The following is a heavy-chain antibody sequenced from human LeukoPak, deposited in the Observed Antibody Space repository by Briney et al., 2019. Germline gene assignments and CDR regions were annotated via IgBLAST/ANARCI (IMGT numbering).Heavy chain of an antibody. CDR2: IYYSGST. V-gene: IGHV4-59*12. Sequence: SETLSLTCTVSGGSISSYYWSWIRQPPGKGLEWIGYIYYSGSTNYNPSLKSRVTISVDTSKNQFSLKLSSVTAADTAVYYCARYRGGGYNYLDYWGQGTLVTVSS. CDR3: ARYRGGGYNYLDY. J-gene: IGHJ4*02. D-gene: IGHD5-24*01. CDR1: GGSISSYY.